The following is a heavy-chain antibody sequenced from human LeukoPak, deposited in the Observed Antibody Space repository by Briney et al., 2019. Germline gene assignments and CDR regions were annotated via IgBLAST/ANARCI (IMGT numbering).Heavy chain of an antibody. D-gene: IGHD6-13*01. CDR3: ARGDPGSTWSCFDN. Sequence: GGSLRLSCAASGFTFSSYNMNWVRQAPGRGLEWVAYIRSSGSAMNYADAVKGRFIISRDNAQNSLFLQMNSLRAEDTGVYYCARGDPGSTWSCFDNWGLGTLVTVSP. V-gene: IGHV3-48*03. CDR1: GFTFSSYN. CDR2: IRSSGSAM. J-gene: IGHJ4*02.